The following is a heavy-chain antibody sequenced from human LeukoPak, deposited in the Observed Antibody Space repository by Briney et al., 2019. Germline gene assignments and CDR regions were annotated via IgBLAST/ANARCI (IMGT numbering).Heavy chain of an antibody. CDR2: IYTSGST. V-gene: IGHV4-4*07. J-gene: IGHJ3*02. Sequence: SETLSLTCTVSGGSISSYYWSWIRQPAGKGLEWIGRIYTSGSTNYNPSLKSRVTMSVDTSKNQFSLKLSSVTAADTAVYYCARANYYDSSGYLRAFDIWGQGTMVTVSS. D-gene: IGHD3-22*01. CDR3: ARANYYDSSGYLRAFDI. CDR1: GGSISSYY.